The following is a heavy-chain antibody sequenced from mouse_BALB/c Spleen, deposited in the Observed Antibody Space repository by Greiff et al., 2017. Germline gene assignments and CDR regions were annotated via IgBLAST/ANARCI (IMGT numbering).Heavy chain of an antibody. CDR1: GFNIKDTY. CDR3: ASLSYYGSSYWYFDV. V-gene: IGHV14-3*02. D-gene: IGHD1-1*01. J-gene: IGHJ1*01. Sequence: VQLQQSGAELVQPGASVKLSCTASGFNIKDTYMHWVKQRPEQGLEWIGRIDPANGNTKYDPKFQGKATITADTSSNTAYLQLSSLTSEDTAVYYCASLSYYGSSYWYFDVWGAGTTVTVSS. CDR2: IDPANGNT.